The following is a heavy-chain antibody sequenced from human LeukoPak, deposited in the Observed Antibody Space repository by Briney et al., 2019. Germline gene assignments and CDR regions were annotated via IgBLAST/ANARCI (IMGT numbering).Heavy chain of an antibody. J-gene: IGHJ6*02. D-gene: IGHD2-2*01. CDR3: ARMRIVVVPAAKFRHFYYGMDV. CDR1: DVSLTSGSHN. CDR2: IFINGST. V-gene: IGHV4-61*02. Sequence: PSETLSLACTVSDVSLTSGSHNWSSIRQPPGKGLEWIGRIFINGSTNYNPSLTSRVTISADTSKSQFSLKLTSVTAADAAVYYCARMRIVVVPAAKFRHFYYGMDVWGQGTTVTVSS.